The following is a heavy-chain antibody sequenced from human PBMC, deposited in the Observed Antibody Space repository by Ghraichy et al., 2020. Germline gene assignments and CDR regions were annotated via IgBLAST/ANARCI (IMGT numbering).Heavy chain of an antibody. CDR2: ISGSGGST. J-gene: IGHJ2*01. D-gene: IGHD2-2*01. CDR1: GFTFSSYA. Sequence: GGSLRLSCAASGFTFSSYAMSWVRQAPGKGLEWVSAISGSGGSTYYADSVKGRFTISRDNSKNTLYLQMNSLRAEDTAVYYCAKVGPAAIEIYWYFDLWGRGTLVTVSS. CDR3: AKVGPAAIEIYWYFDL. V-gene: IGHV3-23*01.